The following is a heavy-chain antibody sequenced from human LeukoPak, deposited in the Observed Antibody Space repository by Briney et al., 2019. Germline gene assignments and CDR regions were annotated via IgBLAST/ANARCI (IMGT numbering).Heavy chain of an antibody. CDR3: ARDKRSSWSSYYYYGMDV. J-gene: IGHJ6*02. D-gene: IGHD6-13*01. V-gene: IGHV3-66*01. CDR1: GFTFSDYY. CDR2: IYSGGST. Sequence: PGGSLRLSCAASGFTFSDYYMSWVRQAPGKGLEWVSVIYSGGSTYYADSVKGRFTISRDNSKNTLYLQMNSLRAEDTAVYYCARDKRSSWSSYYYYGMDVWGQGTTVTVSS.